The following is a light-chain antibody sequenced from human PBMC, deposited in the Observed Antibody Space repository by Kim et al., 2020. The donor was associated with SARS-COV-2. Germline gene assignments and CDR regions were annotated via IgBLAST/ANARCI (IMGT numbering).Light chain of an antibody. CDR2: GAS. V-gene: IGKV3-20*01. Sequence: EIVLTQSPGTLSLSPGERATLSCRASQSVSSSYLAWYQQKVGQTPRLLFYGASRRATDIPDRFSGSGSGTDFTLSISRLEPEDFAVYYCQQYASSPRTFGQGTKLEI. J-gene: IGKJ2*01. CDR3: QQYASSPRT. CDR1: QSVSSSY.